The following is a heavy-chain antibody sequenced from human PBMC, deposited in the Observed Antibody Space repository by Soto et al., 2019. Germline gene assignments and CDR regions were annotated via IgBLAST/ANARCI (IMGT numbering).Heavy chain of an antibody. J-gene: IGHJ4*02. CDR3: ASSVRGVSDY. V-gene: IGHV3-48*01. CDR2: ISSSGNTI. D-gene: IGHD3-10*01. Sequence: EVQLVESGGGLVQPGGSLRLSCAASGFTFGSYSMNWVRQAPGKGLEWISYISSSGNTIYYADSVKGRFAISRDNGKNSLYRQMNSLRVEDRAVYYCASSVRGVSDYCGQGTLVTVSS. CDR1: GFTFGSYS.